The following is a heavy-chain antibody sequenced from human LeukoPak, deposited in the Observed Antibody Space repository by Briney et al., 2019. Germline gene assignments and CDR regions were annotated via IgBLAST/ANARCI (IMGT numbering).Heavy chain of an antibody. J-gene: IGHJ4*02. CDR1: GYTFTSYG. CDR3: AFHSSSWYFDY. CDR2: ISAYNRNT. Sequence: ASVKVSCKASGYTFTSYGISWVRQAPGQGLEWMGWISAYNRNTNYAQKLQGRVTMTTDTSTSTAYMELRSLRSDDTAVYYCAFHSSSWYFDYWGQGTLVTVSS. V-gene: IGHV1-18*01. D-gene: IGHD6-13*01.